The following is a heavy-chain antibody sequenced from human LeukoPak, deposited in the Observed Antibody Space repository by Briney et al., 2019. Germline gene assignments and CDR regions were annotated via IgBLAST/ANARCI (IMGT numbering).Heavy chain of an antibody. D-gene: IGHD2-2*01. CDR2: ISSSGSTN. CDR3: ARGGEDTVVVLSNRFDP. J-gene: IGHJ5*02. V-gene: IGHV3-48*03. CDR1: GFTFSSYE. Sequence: GGSLRLSCAASGFTFSSYEMNWVRQAPGKGLEWVSYISSSGSTNYYADSVKGRFTISRDNAKNSLYLQMNSLRAEDTAVYYCARGGEDTVVVLSNRFDPWGQGTLVTVSS.